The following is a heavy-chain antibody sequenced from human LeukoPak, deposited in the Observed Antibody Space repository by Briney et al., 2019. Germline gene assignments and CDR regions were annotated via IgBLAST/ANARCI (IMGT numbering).Heavy chain of an antibody. V-gene: IGHV3-11*01. Sequence: GGSLGLSCAASGFSFSDYYMSWIRQAPGKGLEWVSYISSSGSTVNYGDSVKGRFTISRDNAKNSLYLQMSSLRVEDTAVYYCARHSPIVGATPDYWGQGTLVTVSS. D-gene: IGHD1-26*01. CDR3: ARHSPIVGATPDY. CDR1: GFSFSDYY. J-gene: IGHJ4*02. CDR2: ISSSGSTV.